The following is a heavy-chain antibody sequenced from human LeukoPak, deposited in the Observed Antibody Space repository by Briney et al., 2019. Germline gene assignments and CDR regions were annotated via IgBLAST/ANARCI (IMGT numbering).Heavy chain of an antibody. J-gene: IGHJ4*02. CDR2: ISGSGGST. V-gene: IGHV3-23*01. Sequence: PGGSLRLSCAASGFTFSDYAMSWVRQAPGKGLEWVSVISGSGGSTHYADSVKGRFTISRDNSKNTLHLQMNSLSAEDTGVYYCAKEGCTFTTCYINCWGQGTLVTVSS. CDR3: AKEGCTFTTCYINC. D-gene: IGHD2-2*02. CDR1: GFTFSDYA.